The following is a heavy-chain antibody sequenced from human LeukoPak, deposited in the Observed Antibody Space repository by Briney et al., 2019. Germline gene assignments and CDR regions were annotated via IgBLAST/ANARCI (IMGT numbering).Heavy chain of an antibody. D-gene: IGHD6-19*01. Sequence: PGGSLRLSCAASGFTFSSYTISWVRQAPGKGLECVSTISGTAGNTYYADSVKGRFTISRDNSKNTLYLQMNSLRAEDTAVYYCARDRSSGWNSFFDYWGQGTLVTGSS. V-gene: IGHV3-23*01. CDR3: ARDRSSGWNSFFDY. J-gene: IGHJ4*02. CDR1: GFTFSSYT. CDR2: ISGTAGNT.